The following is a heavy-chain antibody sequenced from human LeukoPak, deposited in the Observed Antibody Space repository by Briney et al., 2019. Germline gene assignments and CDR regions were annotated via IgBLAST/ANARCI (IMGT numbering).Heavy chain of an antibody. D-gene: IGHD2/OR15-2a*01. CDR1: GFTFSSYA. V-gene: IGHV3-23*01. CDR3: ASGRYDSTTYLDY. J-gene: IGHJ4*02. CDR2: ISGSGGST. Sequence: PGGSLRLSCAASGFTFSSYAMSWVRQAPGKGLEWVSAISGSGGSTYYADSVKGRFTISRDNSKNTLYLQMNSLRAEDTAMYYCASGRYDSTTYLDYWGQGTLVTVSS.